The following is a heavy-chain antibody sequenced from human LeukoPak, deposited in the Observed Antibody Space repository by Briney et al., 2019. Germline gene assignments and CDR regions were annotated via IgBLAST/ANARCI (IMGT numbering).Heavy chain of an antibody. CDR2: INPNSGGT. Sequence: GASVKVSCKASGYTFTGYYMHWVRQAPGQGLEWMGWINPNSGGTNYAQKFQGGVTMTRDTSISTAYMELSRLRSDDTAVYYCASVSREGYYYYYYVDVWGKGTTVTVSS. J-gene: IGHJ6*03. V-gene: IGHV1-2*02. CDR3: ASVSREGYYYYYYVDV. CDR1: GYTFTGYY. D-gene: IGHD1-26*01.